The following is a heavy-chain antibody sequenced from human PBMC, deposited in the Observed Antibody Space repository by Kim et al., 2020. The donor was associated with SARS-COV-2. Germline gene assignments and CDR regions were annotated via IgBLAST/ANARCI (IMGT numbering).Heavy chain of an antibody. D-gene: IGHD3-3*01. CDR2: INHSGST. CDR1: GGSFSGYY. J-gene: IGHJ4*02. Sequence: SETLSLTCAVYGGSFSGYYWSWIRQPPGKGLEWIGEINHSGSTNYNPSLKSRVTISVDTSKNQFSLKLSSVTAADTAVYCCARGHYDFWGGYIRSFDYWGQGTLVTVSS. CDR3: ARGHYDFWGGYIRSFDY. V-gene: IGHV4-34*01.